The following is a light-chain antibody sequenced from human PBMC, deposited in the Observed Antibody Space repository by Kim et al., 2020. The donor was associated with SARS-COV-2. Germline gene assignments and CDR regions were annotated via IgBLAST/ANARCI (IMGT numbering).Light chain of an antibody. V-gene: IGKV3-15*01. J-gene: IGKJ5*01. CDR1: QTVGRN. CDR2: DAS. Sequence: TVMTQSPATLSVSPGERVTLSCRASQTVGRNLAWYQQKPGQAPRLLIYDASTGATGVPARFTGSGSGTEFSLTISSLQSEDVAIYHCQQYRDKISFGQGTRLEIK. CDR3: QQYRDKIS.